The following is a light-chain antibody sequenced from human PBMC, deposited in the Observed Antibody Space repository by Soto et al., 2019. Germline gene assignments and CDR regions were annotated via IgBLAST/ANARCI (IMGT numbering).Light chain of an antibody. CDR3: QQYGRA. CDR2: GVS. Sequence: EIVLTQSPGTLSLSPGERATLSCRASQSISSTYLAWYQQKPGQAPRLLIYGVSTRATGIPDRFSGSGSGTDFSLTISRLEPEDFAVYYCQQYGRAFGQGTKLEI. CDR1: QSISSTY. J-gene: IGKJ2*01. V-gene: IGKV3-20*01.